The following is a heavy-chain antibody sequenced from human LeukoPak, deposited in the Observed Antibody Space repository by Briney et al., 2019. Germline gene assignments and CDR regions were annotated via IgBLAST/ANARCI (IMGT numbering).Heavy chain of an antibody. J-gene: IGHJ4*02. CDR2: IHYSGSA. Sequence: KPSETLSLTCTVSGGSIGNFYWNWIRQPPGKGLEWIGYIHYSGSANYNPSLKSRVTISVDTSKNQFSLNLTSVTAADTAVYYCARAWGYQLTYFDYWGQGTLVTVSS. D-gene: IGHD2-2*01. V-gene: IGHV4-59*01. CDR3: ARAWGYQLTYFDY. CDR1: GGSIGNFY.